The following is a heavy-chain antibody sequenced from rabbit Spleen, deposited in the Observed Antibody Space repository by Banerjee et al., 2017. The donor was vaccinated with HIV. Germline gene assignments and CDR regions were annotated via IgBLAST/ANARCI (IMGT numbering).Heavy chain of an antibody. D-gene: IGHD6-1*01. Sequence: QSLEESGGDLVKPGASLTLTCTASGFSFSSSYYMCWVRQAPGKGLEWIACIEGGSSAFSYFASWAKGRFTISKTSSTTVTLQVTSLTAADTATYFCARAGYAGYGYANFRDYYGMDLWGQGTLVTVS. J-gene: IGHJ6*01. V-gene: IGHV1S40*01. CDR3: ARAGYAGYGYANFRDYYGMDL. CDR1: GFSFSSSYY. CDR2: IEGGSSAFS.